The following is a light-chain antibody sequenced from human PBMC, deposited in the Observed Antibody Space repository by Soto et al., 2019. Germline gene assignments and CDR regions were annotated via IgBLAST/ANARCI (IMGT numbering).Light chain of an antibody. Sequence: EIVLTQSPATLSLSPGERVTLSCRASQSVGSYLVWYQQYPGQAPRLLIYDGSTRATGIPARFTGSGSGTDFSLTSSNREPEDFAIYYCQQRSSWPTFGGGTKVEMK. CDR3: QQRSSWPT. CDR1: QSVGSY. CDR2: DGS. V-gene: IGKV3-11*01. J-gene: IGKJ4*01.